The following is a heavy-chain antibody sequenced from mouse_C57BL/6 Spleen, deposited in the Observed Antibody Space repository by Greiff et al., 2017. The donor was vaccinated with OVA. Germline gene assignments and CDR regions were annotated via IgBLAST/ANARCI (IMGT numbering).Heavy chain of an antibody. J-gene: IGHJ2*01. CDR1: GFTFSNYW. V-gene: IGHV6-3*01. CDR2: IRLKSDNYAT. CDR3: TGGGFTGFDY. Sequence: EVKLMESGGGLVQPGGSMKLSCVASGFTFSNYWMNWVRQSPEKGLEWVAQIRLKSDNYATHYAESVKGRFTISRDDSKSSVYLQMNNLRAEDTGIYYCTGGGFTGFDYWGQGTTLTVSS.